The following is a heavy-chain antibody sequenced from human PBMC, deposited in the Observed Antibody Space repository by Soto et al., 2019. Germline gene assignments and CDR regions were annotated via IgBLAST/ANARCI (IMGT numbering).Heavy chain of an antibody. J-gene: IGHJ5*02. Sequence: QLVQSGAEVKKPGSSVKVSCMASGGPFSTYAISWVRQAPGQGLEWMGGIIPIFGTANYAQRFLGRVTISADDSTSTAYMELRSLTSDDTAVYYCAKALTMASPNWFDPWGQGTQVTVSS. CDR3: AKALTMASPNWFDP. D-gene: IGHD3-10*01. CDR1: GGPFSTYA. CDR2: IIPIFGTA. V-gene: IGHV1-69*01.